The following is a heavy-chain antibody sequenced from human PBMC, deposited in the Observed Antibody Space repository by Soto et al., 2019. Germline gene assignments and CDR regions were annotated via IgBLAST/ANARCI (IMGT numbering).Heavy chain of an antibody. D-gene: IGHD3-10*01. CDR1: GFSLSTTGVG. V-gene: IGHV2-5*01. CDR3: ARRYYYGSGSYYDGDYRFDY. Sequence: KESGPTLVKPTQTLTLTCTFSGFSLSTTGVGVGWIRQPPGKALEWLALIYWNDDKRYSPSLKSRLTITKDTSKNQVFLTMTNMDPVDTATYYCARRYYYGSGSYYDGDYRFDYWGQGTLVTVSS. CDR2: IYWNDDK. J-gene: IGHJ4*02.